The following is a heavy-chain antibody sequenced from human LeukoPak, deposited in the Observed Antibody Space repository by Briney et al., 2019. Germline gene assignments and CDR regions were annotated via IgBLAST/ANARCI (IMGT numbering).Heavy chain of an antibody. V-gene: IGHV4-39*01. CDR3: ARQVFEAPFDP. D-gene: IGHD3-3*01. CDR2: IYYSGST. J-gene: IGHJ5*02. Sequence: SETLSLTCTVSGGSISSSSYYWGWIRQPPGKGLEWIGSIYYSGSTYYNSSLKSRVTISVDTSKNQFSLKLSSVTAADTAVYYCARQVFEAPFDPWGQGTLVTVSS. CDR1: GGSISSSSYY.